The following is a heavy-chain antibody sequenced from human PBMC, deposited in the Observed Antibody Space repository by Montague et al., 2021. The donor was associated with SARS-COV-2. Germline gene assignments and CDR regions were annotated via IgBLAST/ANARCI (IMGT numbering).Heavy chain of an antibody. Sequence: SETLSLTCSVSGFSISSGFYWAWIRQSPGKGPEWICTVYHSGYTHYNPSLKGRVTVSIDTSKNQFSLPVTSVTAADTAVYFCARRGYTVSDYFDYWGQGTLVTVSS. V-gene: IGHV4-38-2*01. CDR2: VYHSGYT. CDR3: ARRGYTVSDYFDY. D-gene: IGHD5/OR15-5a*01. CDR1: GFSISSGFY. J-gene: IGHJ4*02.